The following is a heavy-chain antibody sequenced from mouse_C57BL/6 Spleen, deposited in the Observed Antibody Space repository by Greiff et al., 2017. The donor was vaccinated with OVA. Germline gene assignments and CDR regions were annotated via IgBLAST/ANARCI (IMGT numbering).Heavy chain of an antibody. CDR2: FHPYNDDT. Sequence: QVHVKQSGAELVKPGASVKMSCKASGYTFTTYPIEWMKQNHGKSLEWIGNFHPYNDDTKYNEKFKGKATLTVEKSSSTVYLELSRLTSDDSAVYYCARPDSSYGYFDVWGTGTTVTVSS. V-gene: IGHV1-47*01. J-gene: IGHJ1*03. CDR3: ARPDSSYGYFDV. CDR1: GYTFTTYP. D-gene: IGHD1-1*01.